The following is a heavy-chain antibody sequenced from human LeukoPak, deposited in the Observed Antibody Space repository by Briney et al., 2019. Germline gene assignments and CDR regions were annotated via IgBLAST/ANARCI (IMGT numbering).Heavy chain of an antibody. J-gene: IGHJ4*02. Sequence: SETLSLTCAVSGGSISSSNWWSWVRQPPGKGLEWIGEIYHSGSTNYNPSLKSRVTISVDKSKNQFSLKLSSVTAADTAVYYCARDLRVSGGYSRGIDYWGQGTLVTVSS. V-gene: IGHV4-4*02. CDR3: ARDLRVSGGYSRGIDY. CDR2: IYHSGST. CDR1: GGSISSSNW. D-gene: IGHD3-22*01.